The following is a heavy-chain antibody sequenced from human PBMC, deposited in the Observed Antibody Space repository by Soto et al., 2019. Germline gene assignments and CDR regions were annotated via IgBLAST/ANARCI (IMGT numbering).Heavy chain of an antibody. CDR2: IYPGDSNT. Sequence: GESLKISCKGSGYSFTSYWIGWVRQMPGKGLELMVIIYPGDSNTRYSPSFQGQVTFSAERSTSTAYLQWSSLKASDTAMYYCARQGDALHXWGQGTLLTVSX. J-gene: IGHJ4*02. CDR3: ARQGDALHX. D-gene: IGHD2-15*01. CDR1: GYSFTSYW. V-gene: IGHV5-51*01.